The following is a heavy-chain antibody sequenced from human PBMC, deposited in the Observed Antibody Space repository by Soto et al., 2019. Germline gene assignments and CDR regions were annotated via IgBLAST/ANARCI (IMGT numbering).Heavy chain of an antibody. CDR1: GFTFSHYA. CDR3: AKDGSHNFDY. V-gene: IGHV3-30*18. CDR2: ISYDGSNE. Sequence: QVQLVESGGGVVQPGRSLRLSCAASGFTFSHYAMHWVRQAPGKGLEWVALISYDGSNEYYADSVKGRFTISRDNSKNTLDLQMNSVRSEDTAVYYCAKDGSHNFDYWGQGTLVTVSS. D-gene: IGHD1-26*01. J-gene: IGHJ4*02.